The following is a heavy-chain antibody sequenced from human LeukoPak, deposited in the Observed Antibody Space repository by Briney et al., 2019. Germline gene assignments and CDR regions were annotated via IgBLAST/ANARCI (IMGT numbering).Heavy chain of an antibody. CDR2: IYTSWST. Sequence: SDTLSVTCTVSGGSISSYYWSWIRQSPGKGLEWIGHIYTSWSTNYNPSLKSRVTISVDTSKIQFSLKLISVTAADTAVYYCARYYYGSGSYYNVAFFDYWGQGTLVTVSS. CDR3: ARYYYGSGSYYNVAFFDY. D-gene: IGHD3-10*01. V-gene: IGHV4-4*09. CDR1: GGSISSYY. J-gene: IGHJ4*02.